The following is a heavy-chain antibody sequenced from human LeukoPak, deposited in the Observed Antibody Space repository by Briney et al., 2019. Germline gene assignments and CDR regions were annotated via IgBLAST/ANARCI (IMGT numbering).Heavy chain of an antibody. CDR1: GFTFSSYA. V-gene: IGHV3-30*07. D-gene: IGHD6-6*01. J-gene: IGHJ3*02. CDR3: AGGIGTRHAFYS. Sequence: GGSLRLSCAASGFTFSSYAMHWVRQAPGKGLEWVAVISYDGSNKYYADSVKGRFTISRDNSKNTLYLQMNSLRAEDTAVYYCAGGIGTRHAFYSWGQGTMVTVPS. CDR2: ISYDGSNK.